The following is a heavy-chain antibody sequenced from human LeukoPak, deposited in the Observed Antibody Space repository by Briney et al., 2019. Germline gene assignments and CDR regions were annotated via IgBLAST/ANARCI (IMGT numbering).Heavy chain of an antibody. D-gene: IGHD3-3*01. J-gene: IGHJ6*03. V-gene: IGHV1-2*02. CDR1: GYTLTGYY. Sequence: ASVKVSCKASGYTLTGYYMHWVRQAPGQGLEWMGWINPNSGGTNYAQKFQGRVTMTRDTSISTAYMELSRLRSDDTAVYYCARALRFLEWLSRWDYYYYMDVWGKGTTVTVSS. CDR2: INPNSGGT. CDR3: ARALRFLEWLSRWDYYYYMDV.